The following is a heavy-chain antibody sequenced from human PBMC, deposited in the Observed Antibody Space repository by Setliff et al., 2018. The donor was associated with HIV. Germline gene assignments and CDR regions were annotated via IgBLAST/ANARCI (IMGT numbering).Heavy chain of an antibody. CDR2: LYYSGST. Sequence: SETLSLTCTVSGDPMSSTSYHWGWIRQSPGKGLEWIGSLYYSGSTQYNPSLKSRVTISVDTSKNQFALKLSSVTAADTAVNYCASDRRYYDRSGYWYDWFDPWGRGTLVTVSS. V-gene: IGHV4-39*06. D-gene: IGHD3-22*01. CDR3: ASDRRYYDRSGYWYDWFDP. J-gene: IGHJ5*02. CDR1: GDPMSSTSYH.